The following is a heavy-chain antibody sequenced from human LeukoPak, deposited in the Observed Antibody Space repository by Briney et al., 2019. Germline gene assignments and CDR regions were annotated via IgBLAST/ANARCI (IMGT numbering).Heavy chain of an antibody. CDR2: ISYDGSNK. CDR1: GFTFSSYA. CDR3: ARDRGDGDAPDAFDI. Sequence: GGSLRLSCAGSGFTFSSYAMHWVRQAPGKGLEWVAVISYDGSNKYYADSVKGRFTISRDNSKNTLYLQMNSLRAEDTAVYYCARDRGDGDAPDAFDIWGQGTMVTVSS. D-gene: IGHD4-17*01. J-gene: IGHJ3*02. V-gene: IGHV3-30*04.